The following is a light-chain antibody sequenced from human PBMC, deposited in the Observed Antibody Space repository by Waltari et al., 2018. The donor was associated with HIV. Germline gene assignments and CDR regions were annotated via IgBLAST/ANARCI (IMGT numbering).Light chain of an antibody. CDR1: TGFITRGQF. Sequence: QAVVTQEPSLSVSPGETVTLTCTSFTGFITRGQFPSWFQMREGHYPRTLIYASEKRHAWTPGRFSGSIVGGKATLTLLGAQPEDEGDYYCLISYNGVRVFGGGTKLTV. CDR2: ASE. CDR3: LISYNGVRV. J-gene: IGLJ2*01. V-gene: IGLV7-46*02.